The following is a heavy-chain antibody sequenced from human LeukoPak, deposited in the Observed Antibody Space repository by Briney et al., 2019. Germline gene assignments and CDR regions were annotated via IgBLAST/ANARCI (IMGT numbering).Heavy chain of an antibody. Sequence: GGSLTLSCAVSGFTFSSYAMQWVRQAPGKGREWVAVISYDGSNKYYADSVKGRFTISRDNAKNSLYLQMNSLRAEDTAVYYCARDEDYGGHYFDYWGQGTLVTVSS. CDR2: ISYDGSNK. CDR3: ARDEDYGGHYFDY. V-gene: IGHV3-30-3*01. J-gene: IGHJ4*02. D-gene: IGHD4-23*01. CDR1: GFTFSSYA.